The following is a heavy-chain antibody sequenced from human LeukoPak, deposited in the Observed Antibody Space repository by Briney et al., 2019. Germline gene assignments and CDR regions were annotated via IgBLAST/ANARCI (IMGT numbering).Heavy chain of an antibody. CDR3: ARYGSYYAHYYYYGMDV. CDR2: TYYRSKWYN. Sequence: SQTLSLTCAISVDSVSSNSAAWNWIRQSPSRGLEWLGRTYYRSKWYNDYAVSVKSRITINPDTSKNQFSLQLNSVTPEDTAVYYCARYGSYYAHYYYYGMDVWPQGTTVSLSS. J-gene: IGHJ6*01. CDR1: VDSVSSNSAA. V-gene: IGHV6-1*01. D-gene: IGHD1-26*01.